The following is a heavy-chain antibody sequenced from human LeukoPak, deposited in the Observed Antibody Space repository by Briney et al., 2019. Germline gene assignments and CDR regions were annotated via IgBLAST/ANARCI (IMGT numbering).Heavy chain of an antibody. D-gene: IGHD6-6*01. J-gene: IGHJ4*02. CDR1: GFTFRNYW. CDR3: ARLYSSSFPLY. CDR2: IKQDGSDK. V-gene: IGHV3-7*05. Sequence: PGGSLRLSCAASGFTFRNYWMSWVRQAPGKGLEWVANIKQDGSDKTYVDSVKGRFTISRDNAKNSLYLQMSSLTAEDTAVYYCARLYSSSFPLYWGQGTLVTVSS.